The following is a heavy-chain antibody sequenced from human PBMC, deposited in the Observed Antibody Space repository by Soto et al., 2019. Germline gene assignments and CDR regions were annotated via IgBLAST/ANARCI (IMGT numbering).Heavy chain of an antibody. CDR3: ARDLYYYDSSGSYFDY. D-gene: IGHD3-22*01. CDR1: GFTFSSYS. Sequence: GGSLRLSCAASGFTFSSYSMNWVRQAPGKGLEWVSSISSSSSYIYYADSVKGRFTISRDNAKNSLYLQMNSLRAEDTAVYYCARDLYYYDSSGSYFDYWGQGTLVTV. CDR2: ISSSSSYI. V-gene: IGHV3-21*01. J-gene: IGHJ4*02.